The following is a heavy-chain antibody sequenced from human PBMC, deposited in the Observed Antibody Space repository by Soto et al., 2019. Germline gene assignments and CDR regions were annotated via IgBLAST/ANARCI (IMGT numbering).Heavy chain of an antibody. J-gene: IGHJ4*02. CDR3: MRGNTGYGNFDY. CDR2: IYRDGTT. D-gene: IGHD5-12*01. Sequence: GGSLRLSCAVSGFSLNNYWMHWVRQRPGKGLVWVARIYRDGTTSYADSVKGRFTISRDNAKNTVSLQMNSLKDEDTAVYYCMRGNTGYGNFDYWGQGTLVTRLL. V-gene: IGHV3-74*01. CDR1: GFSLNNYW.